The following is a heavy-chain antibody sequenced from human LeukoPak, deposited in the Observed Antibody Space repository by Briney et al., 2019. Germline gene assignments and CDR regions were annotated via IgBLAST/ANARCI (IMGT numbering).Heavy chain of an antibody. CDR2: ISGSGTST. Sequence: GGSLRLSCAASGFTFSSYAMSWVRQAPGKGLEWVSSISGSGTSTNCGDSVKGRFTISRDNSKNTLYLQMNSLRAEDTAVYYCAKGRLVVTAISFDYWGQGTLVTVSS. D-gene: IGHD2-21*02. J-gene: IGHJ4*02. CDR3: AKGRLVVTAISFDY. CDR1: GFTFSSYA. V-gene: IGHV3-23*01.